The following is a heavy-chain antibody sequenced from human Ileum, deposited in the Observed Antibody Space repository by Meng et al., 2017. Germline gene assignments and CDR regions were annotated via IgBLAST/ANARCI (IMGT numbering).Heavy chain of an antibody. CDR3: ARQVTGTTPYYFDY. Sequence: SDTLSLTCTVSGGSISTTTYYWSWLRQPAGKGLEWIARIYTTGNVNYHPSLKSPVTMSVDTSKNQFSLNVTSVTSADTAVYYCARQVTGTTPYYFDYWGHGTLVTVSS. CDR2: IYTTGNV. D-gene: IGHD1-20*01. J-gene: IGHJ4*01. V-gene: IGHV4-61*02. CDR1: GGSISTTTYY.